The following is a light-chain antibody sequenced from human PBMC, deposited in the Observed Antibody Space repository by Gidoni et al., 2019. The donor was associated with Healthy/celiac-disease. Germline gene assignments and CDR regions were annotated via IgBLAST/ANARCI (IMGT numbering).Light chain of an antibody. CDR2: DAP. Sequence: EIVLTQSPATLSLSPGERATLSCRASQSVSSYLAWYQQKPGQAPRLLIYDAPNRATGIPARFSVSGSGTDFTLTISSLGPEDFAVYYCQQRSNWPSFGGGTKVEIK. CDR1: QSVSSY. CDR3: QQRSNWPS. J-gene: IGKJ4*01. V-gene: IGKV3-11*01.